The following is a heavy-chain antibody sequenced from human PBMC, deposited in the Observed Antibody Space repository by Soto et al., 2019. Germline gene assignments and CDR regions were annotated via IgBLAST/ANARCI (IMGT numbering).Heavy chain of an antibody. CDR1: GYTLTELS. V-gene: IGHV1-24*01. D-gene: IGHD3-22*01. J-gene: IGHJ6*03. CDR2: FDPEDGET. CDR3: ATDFRGWLLEQGGYYYYYYMDV. Sequence: ASVKVSCKVSGYTLTELSMHWVRQAPGKGLEWMGGFDPEDGETIYAQKFQGRVTMTEDTSTDTAYMELSSLRSEDTAVYYCATDFRGWLLEQGGYYYYYYMDVWGKGTTVTVSS.